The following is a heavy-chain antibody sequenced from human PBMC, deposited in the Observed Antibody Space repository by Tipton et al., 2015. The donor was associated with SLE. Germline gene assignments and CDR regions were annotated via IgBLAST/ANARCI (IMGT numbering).Heavy chain of an antibody. CDR2: IYYSGST. J-gene: IGHJ3*02. CDR3: ARDRAVLLGAFDI. CDR1: GGSISSSSYY. V-gene: IGHV4-39*02. Sequence: TLSLTCTVSGGSISSSSYYWGWIRQPPGKGLEWIGGIYYSGSTYYNPSLKSRVTISVDTSKNQFSLKLSSVTAADTAVYYCARDRAVLLGAFDIWGQGTMVTVSS. D-gene: IGHD3-10*01.